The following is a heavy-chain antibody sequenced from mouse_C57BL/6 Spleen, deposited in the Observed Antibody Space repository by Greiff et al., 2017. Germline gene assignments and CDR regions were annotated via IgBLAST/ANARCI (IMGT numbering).Heavy chain of an antibody. D-gene: IGHD2-3*01. CDR3: ADGGYYLYYAMDY. CDR2: ISLKSDNYAT. CDR1: GFTFSNYW. J-gene: IGHJ4*01. V-gene: IGHV6-3*01. Sequence: EVQLVESGGGLVQPGGSMKLSCVASGFTFSNYWMNWVRQSPEKGLEWVAQISLKSDNYATHYAESVKGRFTISREDSKSSVYLQMNNLRAEDTGIYYCADGGYYLYYAMDYWGQGTSVTVSS.